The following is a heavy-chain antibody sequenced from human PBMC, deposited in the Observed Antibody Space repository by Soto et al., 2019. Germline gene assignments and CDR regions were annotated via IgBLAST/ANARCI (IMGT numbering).Heavy chain of an antibody. D-gene: IGHD2-8*01. V-gene: IGHV3-23*01. Sequence: GGSLRLSCTGSGFSFFSYAMSWVRQAPGKGLEWVSTISGSGGHTYYADSVKGRFVVSRDNDKNTVYLHMSSLTGEGTAVYFCAKIEMGWFAHWGQGTQVTV. CDR1: GFSFFSYA. CDR2: ISGSGGHT. J-gene: IGHJ5*02. CDR3: AKIEMGWFAH.